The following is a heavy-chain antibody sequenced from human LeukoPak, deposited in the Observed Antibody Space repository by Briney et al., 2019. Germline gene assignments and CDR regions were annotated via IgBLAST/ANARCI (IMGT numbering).Heavy chain of an antibody. CDR3: ARGTGS. J-gene: IGHJ4*02. Sequence: SETLSLTCTVSGGSISSYYWSWIRQPPGKGLEWIGYIYYSGSTNYNPSLMSRVTISVDTSKNQFSLKLSSVTAADTAVYYCARGTGSWGQGTLVTVSS. CDR2: IYYSGST. V-gene: IGHV4-59*01. D-gene: IGHD1/OR15-1a*01. CDR1: GGSISSYY.